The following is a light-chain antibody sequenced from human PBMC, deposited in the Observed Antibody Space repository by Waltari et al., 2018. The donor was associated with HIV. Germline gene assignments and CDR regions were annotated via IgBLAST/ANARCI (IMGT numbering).Light chain of an antibody. CDR1: QSISNN. J-gene: IGKJ2*01. V-gene: IGKV3-15*01. CDR3: QQFHNSQYT. Sequence: DIVMTQSPATLSVSPGERATLSCRASQSISNNLAWYQQKPGQAPRLLMYDASTRATGVPARFSGSGSGTEFTLTISSLQSEDFAVYYCQQFHNSQYTFGQGTKLEIK. CDR2: DAS.